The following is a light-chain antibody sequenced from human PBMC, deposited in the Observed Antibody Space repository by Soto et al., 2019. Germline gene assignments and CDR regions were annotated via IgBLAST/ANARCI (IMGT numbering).Light chain of an antibody. J-gene: IGLJ1*01. CDR2: EVS. CDR1: SSDVGGYNY. V-gene: IGLV2-14*01. Sequence: QSALTQPASVSGSPGQSITISCTGTSSDVGGYNYVSWYQQHPGKGPKLMIYEVSNRPSGVSNRFSGSKSGNTASLTISGLQAEDEADYYCSSYAGNYIYVFATGTKVTVL. CDR3: SSYAGNYIYV.